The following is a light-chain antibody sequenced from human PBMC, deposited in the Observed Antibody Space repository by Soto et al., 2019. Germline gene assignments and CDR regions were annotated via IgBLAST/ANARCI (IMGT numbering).Light chain of an antibody. J-gene: IGKJ4*01. CDR2: KAS. Sequence: DFRMTQSPSTLSASVGDRVTITCRASQSISSWLAWYQHKPGKAPKFLIYKASILESEVPSRFSGSGSGTQFTLTINNLQPDDSATYYCQQYDDYPLTFGGGTKVEIK. CDR3: QQYDDYPLT. V-gene: IGKV1-5*03. CDR1: QSISSW.